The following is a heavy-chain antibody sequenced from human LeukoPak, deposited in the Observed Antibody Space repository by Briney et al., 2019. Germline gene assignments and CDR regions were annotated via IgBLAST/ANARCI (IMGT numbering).Heavy chain of an antibody. D-gene: IGHD3-3*01. V-gene: IGHV3-30*02. CDR1: GFTFSTYG. CDR3: AKDSESGHNWAPFDY. J-gene: IGHJ4*02. Sequence: PGGSLRLSCAASGFTFSTYGMHWVRQAPGKGLEGVAFMRFNGNNIYYRDSVRGRFTISRDNSKNTLYLQMNSLRPEDTAVYYCAKDSESGHNWAPFDYWGQGALVTVSS. CDR2: MRFNGNNI.